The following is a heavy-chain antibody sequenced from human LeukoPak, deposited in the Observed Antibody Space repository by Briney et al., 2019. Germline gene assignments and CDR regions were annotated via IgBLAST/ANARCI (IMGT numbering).Heavy chain of an antibody. CDR1: GFTFSSYS. D-gene: IGHD5-18*01. V-gene: IGHV3-30*02. J-gene: IGHJ4*02. Sequence: GGSLRLSCAASGFTFSSYSMNWVRQAPGKGLEWVAFIRYDGSNKYYADSVKGRFTISRDNSKNTLYLQMNSLRAEDTAVYYCARDENTAMAYDYWGQGTLVTVSS. CDR3: ARDENTAMAYDY. CDR2: IRYDGSNK.